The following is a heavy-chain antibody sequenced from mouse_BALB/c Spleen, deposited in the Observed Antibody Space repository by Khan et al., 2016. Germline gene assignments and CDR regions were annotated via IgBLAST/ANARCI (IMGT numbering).Heavy chain of an antibody. CDR1: GFSFTGFT. J-gene: IGHJ4*01. D-gene: IGHD2-10*02. CDR3: ARGGYGNYERAMDY. Sequence: VRLQQSGPELVKPGASMKISCKASGFSFTGFTMNWVKQSHGKNLEWIGLINPYTGGTNYNQKFKGKATLTVDKSSSTAYMELLSLTSEDSAVYYCARGGYGNYERAMDYWGQGTSVTVSS. V-gene: IGHV1-18*01. CDR2: INPYTGGT.